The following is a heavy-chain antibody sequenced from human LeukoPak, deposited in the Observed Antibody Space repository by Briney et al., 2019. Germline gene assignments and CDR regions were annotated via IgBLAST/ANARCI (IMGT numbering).Heavy chain of an antibody. CDR3: ARAMRKYQLRYNWFDP. D-gene: IGHD2-2*01. CDR2: INHSGST. CDR1: GGSFSGYY. Sequence: SSETLSHTCAVYGGSFSGYYWSWIRQPPGKGLEWIGEINHSGSTNYNPSLKSRVTISVDTSKNQFSLKLSSVTAADTAVYYCARAMRKYQLRYNWFDPWGQGTLVTVSS. V-gene: IGHV4-34*01. J-gene: IGHJ5*02.